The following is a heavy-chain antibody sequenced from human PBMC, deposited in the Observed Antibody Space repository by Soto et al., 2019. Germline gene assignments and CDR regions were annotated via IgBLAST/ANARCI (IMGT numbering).Heavy chain of an antibody. J-gene: IGHJ4*02. Sequence: GGSLRLSCAASGFSFSSYAMSWVRQAPGKGLEWVSVISAGGGNKYYRDSVKGRFTISRDNSKNTLYLQMNSLRAEDTAVYYCAKGLIVVVPAASDYWGQGTLVTVSS. CDR2: ISAGGGNK. CDR3: AKGLIVVVPAASDY. CDR1: GFSFSSYA. V-gene: IGHV3-23*01. D-gene: IGHD2-2*01.